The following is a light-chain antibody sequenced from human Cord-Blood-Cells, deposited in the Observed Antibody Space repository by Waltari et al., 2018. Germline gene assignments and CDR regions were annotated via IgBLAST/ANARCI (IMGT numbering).Light chain of an antibody. CDR1: QSVSSN. CDR3: QEYNNWLLIT. V-gene: IGKV3-15*01. Sequence: EIVMTQYPDTLSVSPGERATLSCRASQSVSSNLARYQQKPGQAPRLLIYCASTRATGIPARFSGSGSGTEFTLTISSLQSEDFAVYYCQEYNNWLLITFGQGTRLEIK. CDR2: CAS. J-gene: IGKJ5*01.